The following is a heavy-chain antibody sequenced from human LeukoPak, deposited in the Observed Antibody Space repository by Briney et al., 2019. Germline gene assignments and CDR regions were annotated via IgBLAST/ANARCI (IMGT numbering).Heavy chain of an antibody. J-gene: IGHJ3*02. CDR3: ARDPVRVYYDSSGADAFDI. CDR2: ISSSGSTI. V-gene: IGHV3-48*03. Sequence: GALRLSCAASGFTFSSYEMNWVRQAPGKGLEWVSYISSSGSTIYYADSVKGRFTISRDNAKNSLYLQMNSLRAEDTAVYYCARDPVRVYYDSSGADAFDIWGQGTVVTVSS. CDR1: GFTFSSYE. D-gene: IGHD3-22*01.